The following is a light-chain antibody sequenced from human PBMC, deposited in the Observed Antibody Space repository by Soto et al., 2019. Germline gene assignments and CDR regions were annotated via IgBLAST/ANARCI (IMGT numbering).Light chain of an antibody. J-gene: IGKJ1*01. Sequence: EVVLTQSPGTVSLSPGERATLSCRASQSVTSNYLAWYQQKPGQAPRLLIYAASSRATGIPDRFSGSGSGTDFPLSISILEPEDFAVYYCHQYGSSITWTFGQGAKVEIK. CDR1: QSVTSNY. V-gene: IGKV3-20*01. CDR3: HQYGSSITWT. CDR2: AAS.